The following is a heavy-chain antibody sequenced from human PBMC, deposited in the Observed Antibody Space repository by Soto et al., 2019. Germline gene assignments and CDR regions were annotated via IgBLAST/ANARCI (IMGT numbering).Heavy chain of an antibody. CDR2: ISSSSSYI. J-gene: IGHJ6*03. Sequence: PGGSLRLSCAASGFTFSSYSMNWVRQAPGEGLEWVSSISSSSSYIYYADSVKGRFTISRDNAKNSLYLQMNSLRAEDTAVYYCARDPLKAARYMDVWGRGTTVTVSS. CDR3: ARDPLKAARYMDV. D-gene: IGHD6-13*01. CDR1: GFTFSSYS. V-gene: IGHV3-21*01.